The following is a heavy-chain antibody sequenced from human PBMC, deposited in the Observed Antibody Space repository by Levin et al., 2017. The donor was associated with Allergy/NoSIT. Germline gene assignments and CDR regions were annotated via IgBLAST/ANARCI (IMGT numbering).Heavy chain of an antibody. J-gene: IGHJ5*02. CDR1: GFSFTSYW. D-gene: IGHD2-15*01. CDR3: ARQGVGEYCSGGSCYLGSWFDP. CDR2: IYPGDSDT. V-gene: IGHV5-51*01. Sequence: GESLKISCKGSGFSFTSYWIGWVRQMPGKGLEWVGIIYPGDSDTRYSPFFQGQVTISADKSISTAYLQWSSLKASDTAMYYCARQGVGEYCSGGSCYLGSWFDPWGQGTLVTVSS.